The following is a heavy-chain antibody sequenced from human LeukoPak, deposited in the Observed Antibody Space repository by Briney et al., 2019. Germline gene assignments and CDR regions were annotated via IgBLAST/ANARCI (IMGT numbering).Heavy chain of an antibody. D-gene: IGHD3-9*01. CDR2: IFHSGVT. CDR3: ARGANLPLLSY. CDR1: GDSVNNTNW. J-gene: IGHJ4*02. Sequence: SETLSLTCAVSGDSVNNTNWWTWVRQSPGKGLEWIGEIFHSGVTNYNPSLKSRAVISLEKSKNQFSLKLTSVTAADTAVYFCARGANLPLLSYWGQGTLVTVSS. V-gene: IGHV4-4*02.